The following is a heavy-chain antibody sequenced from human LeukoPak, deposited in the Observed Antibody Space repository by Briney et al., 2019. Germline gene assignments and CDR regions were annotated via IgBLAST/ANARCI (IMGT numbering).Heavy chain of an antibody. CDR3: ARGVQR. Sequence: PSETLSLTCTVSGGSISSSTYYWGWIRQPPGKGLEWIGYIYYSGSTNYNPSLKSRVTISVDTSKNQFSLKLSSVTAADTAVYYCARGVQRWGQGTTVTVSS. CDR1: GGSISSSTYY. V-gene: IGHV4-61*05. CDR2: IYYSGST. D-gene: IGHD3-10*01. J-gene: IGHJ6*02.